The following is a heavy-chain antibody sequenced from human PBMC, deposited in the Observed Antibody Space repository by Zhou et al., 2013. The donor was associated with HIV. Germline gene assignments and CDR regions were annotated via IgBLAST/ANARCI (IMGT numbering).Heavy chain of an antibody. V-gene: IGHV4-34*01. D-gene: IGHD3-22*01. CDR3: ARDRYHFDNRDNALRYYGLDV. CDR1: GGSFSGYY. J-gene: IGHJ6*02. Sequence: VQLQQWGAGLLKPSETLSLTCAVYGGSFSGYYWSWIRQPPGKGLEWIGSVYHSGNTNSNPSLKSRVTMSVDTSKNHFSLNLSSVTAADTAVYFCARDRYHFDNRDNALRYYGLDVWGPGDRGHCLL. CDR2: VYHSGNT.